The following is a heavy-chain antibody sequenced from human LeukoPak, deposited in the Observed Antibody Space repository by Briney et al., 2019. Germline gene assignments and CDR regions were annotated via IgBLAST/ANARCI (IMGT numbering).Heavy chain of an antibody. Sequence: GGSLRLSCAGSGFSFSSHGMNWVRQAPGKGLEWVSGISPSGDITYYTDSVRGRFTISRDNFKNTLSLQANSLRAEDTAMYYCAKDDDWGRYKHWGQGTLVTVSS. J-gene: IGHJ1*01. D-gene: IGHD3-16*01. CDR3: AKDDDWGRYKH. V-gene: IGHV3-23*01. CDR2: ISPSGDIT. CDR1: GFSFSSHG.